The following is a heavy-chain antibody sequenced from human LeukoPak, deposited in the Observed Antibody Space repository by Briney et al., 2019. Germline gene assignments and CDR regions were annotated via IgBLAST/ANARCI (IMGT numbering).Heavy chain of an antibody. J-gene: IGHJ5*02. CDR2: ISSSSSMI. Sequence: GGSLRLSCAASGFTFSSYSMNWVRQAPGKGLEWVSYISSSSSMIYYADSVKGRFTISRDNAKNSLYLQMKSLRDEDTAIYYCARGISSGWYRGFDPWGQGTLVTVSS. D-gene: IGHD6-19*01. CDR1: GFTFSSYS. CDR3: ARGISSGWYRGFDP. V-gene: IGHV3-48*02.